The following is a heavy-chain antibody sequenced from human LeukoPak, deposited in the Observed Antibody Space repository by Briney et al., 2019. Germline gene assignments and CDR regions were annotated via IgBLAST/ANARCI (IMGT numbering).Heavy chain of an antibody. Sequence: GGSLRLSCAASGFTFSDAWMSWVRQAPVKGLEWVGRIKSKSDGETTDYAAPVKGRFTISRDDLKNTLHLQMNSLKTEDTAVYYCTTAKIGYWGQGTLVTVSS. V-gene: IGHV3-15*01. J-gene: IGHJ4*02. CDR1: GFTFSDAW. CDR2: IKSKSDGETT. CDR3: TTAKIGY.